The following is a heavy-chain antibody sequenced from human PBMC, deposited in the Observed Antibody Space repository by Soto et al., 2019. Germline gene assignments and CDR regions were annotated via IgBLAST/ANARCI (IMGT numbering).Heavy chain of an antibody. CDR3: ARGRTSSPTPGDY. Sequence: SETQSLTCAVSGGSISSGGYYWSWIRQHPGKGLEWIGYIYYSGNTYYNPSLKSRVTISVDTSKNQFSLKLSSVTAADTAVYYCARGRTSSPTPGDYWGQGTLVTVSS. CDR2: IYYSGNT. D-gene: IGHD2-2*01. V-gene: IGHV4-31*11. J-gene: IGHJ4*02. CDR1: GGSISSGGYY.